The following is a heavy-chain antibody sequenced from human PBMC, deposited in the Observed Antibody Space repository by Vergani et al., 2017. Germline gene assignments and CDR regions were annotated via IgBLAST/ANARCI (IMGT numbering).Heavy chain of an antibody. V-gene: IGHV3-9*01. Sequence: EVQLVESGGGLVQPGRSLRLSCAASGFTFDDYAMHWVRQAPGKGLEWVSGISWNSGSIGYADSVKGRFTISRDNAKKSLYLQINSLRAEDTALYYCAKRNAHRVRYLFDYWGQGTLVTVSS. J-gene: IGHJ4*02. D-gene: IGHD3-16*02. CDR2: ISWNSGSI. CDR3: AKRNAHRVRYLFDY. CDR1: GFTFDDYA.